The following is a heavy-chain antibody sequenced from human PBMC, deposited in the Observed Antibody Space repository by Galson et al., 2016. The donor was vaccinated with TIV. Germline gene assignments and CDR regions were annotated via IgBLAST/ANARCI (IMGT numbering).Heavy chain of an antibody. Sequence: SVKVSCKASGYTFTDYYIHFVRQAPGQGLEWMGWISGYDTNTEYVQKLQDRVTMTKDTSTSTAYMELRSLRYDDTAVYYCARDAPYSSSWSIDYWGQGSLVTVSS. V-gene: IGHV1-18*04. CDR2: ISGYDTNT. J-gene: IGHJ4*02. CDR3: ARDAPYSSSWSIDY. CDR1: GYTFTDYY. D-gene: IGHD6-13*01.